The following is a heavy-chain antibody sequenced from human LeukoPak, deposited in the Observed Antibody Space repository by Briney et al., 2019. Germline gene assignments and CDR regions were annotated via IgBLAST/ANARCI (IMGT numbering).Heavy chain of an antibody. CDR3: ARGEVWYYYDSTGYYVFDY. Sequence: SETLSLTCAVYGGSFSGYYWSWIRQPPGKGLEWIGYIYYSGSTNYNPSLKSRVTISVDTSKNQFSLKLSSVTAADTAVYYCARGEVWYYYDSTGYYVFDYWGQGTLVTVSS. CDR2: IYYSGST. CDR1: GGSFSGYY. J-gene: IGHJ4*02. V-gene: IGHV4-59*01. D-gene: IGHD3-22*01.